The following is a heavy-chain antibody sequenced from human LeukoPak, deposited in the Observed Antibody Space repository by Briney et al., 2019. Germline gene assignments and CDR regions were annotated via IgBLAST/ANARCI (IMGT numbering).Heavy chain of an antibody. Sequence: SETLSLTCTVSGGSISSSIFYWGWIRQPPGKGLEWIGNIYYTGTTYYNPSLKSRVTISVDTSKNQFSLKLSSLTAADTAVYYCARDTRWYYDSSGYGYWGQGTLVTVSS. CDR1: GGSISSSIFY. D-gene: IGHD3-22*01. CDR2: IYYTGTT. V-gene: IGHV4-39*07. CDR3: ARDTRWYYDSSGYGY. J-gene: IGHJ4*02.